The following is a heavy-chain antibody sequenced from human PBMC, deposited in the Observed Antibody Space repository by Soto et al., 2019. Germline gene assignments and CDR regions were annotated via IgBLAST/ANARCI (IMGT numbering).Heavy chain of an antibody. CDR1: GGSISSYY. D-gene: IGHD3-3*01. V-gene: IGHV4-59*08. J-gene: IGHJ4*02. CDR2: IYYSGST. CDR3: ARVDDFWSGRPFDY. Sequence: SETLSLTCTVSGGSISSYYWSWIRQPPGKGLEWIGYIYYSGSTYYNPSLKSRVTISVDTSKNQFSLKLSSVTAADTAVYYCARVDDFWSGRPFDYWGQGTLVTVSS.